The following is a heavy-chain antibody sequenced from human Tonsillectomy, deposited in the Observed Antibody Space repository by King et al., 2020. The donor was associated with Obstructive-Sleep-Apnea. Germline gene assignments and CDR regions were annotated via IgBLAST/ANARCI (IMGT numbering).Heavy chain of an antibody. D-gene: IGHD4-17*01. J-gene: IGHJ4*02. Sequence: VQLVESGGGLVQPGGSLILSCAASGCTLSRYGLHWVRQAPGKGLVWVSGIKREGSSTSYADSVKGRFTMSRDNAKNTLHLQMISLRAEDTAVYYCARELYGDYGIDYWGQGTLVTVSS. CDR1: GCTLSRYG. V-gene: IGHV3-74*01. CDR3: ARELYGDYGIDY. CDR2: IKREGSST.